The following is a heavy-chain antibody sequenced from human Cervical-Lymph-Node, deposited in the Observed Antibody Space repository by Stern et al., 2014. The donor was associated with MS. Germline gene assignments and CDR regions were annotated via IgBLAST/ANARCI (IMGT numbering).Heavy chain of an antibody. D-gene: IGHD3-22*01. CDR1: GYTFTTFD. CDR3: ARGRIQYYDSSGYYAWFDY. V-gene: IGHV1-8*01. J-gene: IGHJ4*02. Sequence: VQLVQSGAEVKKPGASVKVSCKASGYTFTTFDITWVRQATAQGLECMGWMNPKSGDTGYAQKFQGRVTMTRNTSISTAYMELSSLRSEDTAVYYCARGRIQYYDSSGYYAWFDYWGQGNLVTVSS. CDR2: MNPKSGDT.